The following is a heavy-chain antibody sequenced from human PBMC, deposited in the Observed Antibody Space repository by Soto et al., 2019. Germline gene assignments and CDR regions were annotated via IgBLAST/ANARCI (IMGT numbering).Heavy chain of an antibody. V-gene: IGHV4-59*01. CDR3: ARVSAAGTYYFDY. Sequence: KPSETLSLTCTVSGGSISSYYWSWIRQPPGKGLEWIGYIYYSGSTNYNPSLKSRVTISVDTSKNQFSLKLSSVTAADTAVYYCARVSAAGTYYFDYWGKGTLVTVYS. D-gene: IGHD6-13*01. CDR2: IYYSGST. CDR1: GGSISSYY. J-gene: IGHJ4*02.